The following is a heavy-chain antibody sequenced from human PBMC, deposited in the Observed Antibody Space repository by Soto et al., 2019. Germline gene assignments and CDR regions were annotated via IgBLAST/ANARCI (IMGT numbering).Heavy chain of an antibody. CDR2: IYYSGST. CDR1: GGSISSGDYY. D-gene: IGHD2-15*01. CDR3: ATSKIYFCQSGGSNNVPLGF. V-gene: IGHV4-30-4*01. Sequence: SETLSLTCTVSGGSISSGDYYWSWIRQPPGKGLEWIGYIYYSGSTYYNPSLKSRVTISVDTSKNQFSLKLSSVTAADTAVYYCATSKIYFCQSGGSNNVPLGFSGQGTLVSVSS. J-gene: IGHJ4*02.